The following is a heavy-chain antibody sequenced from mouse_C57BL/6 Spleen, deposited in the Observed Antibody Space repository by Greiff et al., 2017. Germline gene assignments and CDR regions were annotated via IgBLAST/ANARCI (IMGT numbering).Heavy chain of an antibody. J-gene: IGHJ3*01. CDR2: IDPSDSYT. Sequence: QVQLQQPGAELVRPGTSVKLSCKASGYTFTSYWMHWVKQRPGQGLEWIGVIDPSDSYTNYNQKFKGKATLTVDTSSSTAYMQLSSLTSADSAVYYCARMGYGYFPAAYWGQGTLVTVSA. CDR1: GYTFTSYW. V-gene: IGHV1-59*01. CDR3: ARMGYGYFPAAY. D-gene: IGHD2-2*01.